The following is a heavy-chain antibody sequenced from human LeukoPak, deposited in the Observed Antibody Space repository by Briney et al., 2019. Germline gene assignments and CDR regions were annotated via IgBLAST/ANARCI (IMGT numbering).Heavy chain of an antibody. CDR3: ARDYCSSMSCMDY. D-gene: IGHD2-2*01. CDR1: GFIFSSYG. CDR2: IWYDGSNK. J-gene: IGHJ4*02. Sequence: GEPLRLSCAASGFIFSSYGMHWVRQAPGKGLEWVAVIWYDGSNKYYADSVKGRFTISRDNSKNTLYLQMNSLRAEDTAVYYCARDYCSSMSCMDYWGQGTLVTVSS. V-gene: IGHV3-33*01.